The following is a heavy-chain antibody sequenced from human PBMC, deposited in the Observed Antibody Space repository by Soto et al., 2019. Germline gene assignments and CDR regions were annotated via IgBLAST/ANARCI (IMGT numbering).Heavy chain of an antibody. D-gene: IGHD6-19*01. V-gene: IGHV3-48*02. Sequence: EVQLVESGGGSVQPGGSLRLSCAAPGFTFSTFSMNGVRQAPGRGLEWISYISGGGRPISYADSVKGRFTISRDNAKNSLYLQMDSLTDEDTAVYYCARDLGWAFDSWGQGTLVTVSS. J-gene: IGHJ4*02. CDR3: ARDLGWAFDS. CDR1: GFTFSTFS. CDR2: ISGGGRPI.